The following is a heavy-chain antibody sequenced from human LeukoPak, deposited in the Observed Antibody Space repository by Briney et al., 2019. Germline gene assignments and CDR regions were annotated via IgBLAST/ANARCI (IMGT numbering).Heavy chain of an antibody. D-gene: IGHD3-16*01. V-gene: IGHV1-2*02. Sequence: ASVTVSFTASGYKFTDDYMHWVRQAPGQGLEFMGLINPDSGFTNYAQKFKVRGTMTSDTSISTAYLEVRTLTSDDTAVYYCAPTAEAYTSWWKVWGQGTLVTVSS. J-gene: IGHJ4*02. CDR2: INPDSGFT. CDR1: GYKFTDDY. CDR3: APTAEAYTSWWKV.